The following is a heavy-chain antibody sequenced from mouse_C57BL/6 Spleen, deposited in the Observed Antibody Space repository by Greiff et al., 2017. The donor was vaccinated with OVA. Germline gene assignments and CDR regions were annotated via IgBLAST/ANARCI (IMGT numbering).Heavy chain of an antibody. D-gene: IGHD2-1*01. CDR2: ISRGSSTI. V-gene: IGHV5-17*01. CDR1: GFTFSDYG. CDR3: ARCNYDWYFDV. Sequence: EVKLMESGGGLVKPGGSLKLSCAASGFTFSDYGMHWVRQAPEQGLEWVAYISRGSSTIYYADTVKGRFTISRDNAKNPLFLQMTSLRSEDTAMYYCARCNYDWYFDVWGTGTTVTVSS. J-gene: IGHJ1*03.